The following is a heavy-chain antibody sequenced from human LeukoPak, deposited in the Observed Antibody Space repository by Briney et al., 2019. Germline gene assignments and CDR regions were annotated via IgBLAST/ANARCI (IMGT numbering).Heavy chain of an antibody. CDR1: GFTFSSYA. V-gene: IGHV3-23*01. CDR2: ISGSGGST. CDR3: AKRPSRLDCSSTSCCGGY. D-gene: IGHD2-2*01. J-gene: IGHJ4*02. Sequence: PGGSLRLSCAASGFTFSSYAMSWVRQAPGKGLEWVSAISGSGGSTYYADSVKGRFTISRDNSKNTLYLQMNSLRAEDTAVYYCAKRPSRLDCSSTSCCGGYWGQGTLVTVSS.